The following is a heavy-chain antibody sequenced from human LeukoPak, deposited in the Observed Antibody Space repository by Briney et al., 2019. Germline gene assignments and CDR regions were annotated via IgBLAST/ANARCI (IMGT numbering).Heavy chain of an antibody. CDR1: GFTFSSFA. J-gene: IGHJ4*02. CDR3: AKVAAMIIDH. CDR2: ISASGSPT. D-gene: IGHD3-22*01. Sequence: TGGSLRLSCAASGFTFSSFAMTWVRQAPGKRLEWVSLISASGSPTYYADSVKGRFTISRDNSKNTLYLQVNSLRADDTAVYYCAKVAAMIIDHWGQGTLVSVSS. V-gene: IGHV3-23*01.